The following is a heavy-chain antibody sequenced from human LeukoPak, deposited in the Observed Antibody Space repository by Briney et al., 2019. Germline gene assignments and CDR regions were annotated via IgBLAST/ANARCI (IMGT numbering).Heavy chain of an antibody. Sequence: GGSLRLSCAASGFTFSSYALSWVRQAPGKGLEWVSSISTSGGRIYYADSVKGRFTISRDNSKNTLYLQMNSPRAEDTAVYYCARAPYGDEPSFDYWGQGTLVTVSS. CDR3: ARAPYGDEPSFDY. D-gene: IGHD4-17*01. CDR1: GFTFSSYA. J-gene: IGHJ4*02. CDR2: ISTSGGRI. V-gene: IGHV3-23*01.